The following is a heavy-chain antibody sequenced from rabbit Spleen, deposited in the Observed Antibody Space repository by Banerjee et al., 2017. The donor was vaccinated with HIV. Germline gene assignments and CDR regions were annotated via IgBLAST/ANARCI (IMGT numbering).Heavy chain of an antibody. Sequence: QEQLVESGGGLVQPEGSLTLTCKASGLDFSSSYWICWVRQAPEKGLEWIGTIYAGSTGTTDYARWAKGRFTISKTSSTTVTLQMTSLTAADTATYFCARNFDLWGPGTLVTVS. V-gene: IGHV1S45*01. CDR3: ARNFDL. CDR1: GLDFSSSYW. CDR2: IYAGSTGTT. J-gene: IGHJ4*01.